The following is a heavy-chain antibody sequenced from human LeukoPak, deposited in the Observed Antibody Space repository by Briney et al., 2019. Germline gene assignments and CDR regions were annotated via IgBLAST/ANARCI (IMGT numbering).Heavy chain of an antibody. J-gene: IGHJ4*02. V-gene: IGHV3-48*03. CDR1: GFTFSSYE. CDR3: ARGYASAWCDY. D-gene: IGHD6-19*01. CDR2: ISSRGDTI. Sequence: GGSLRFSCAGSGFTFSSYERNWVRQAPGKGLEWVSYISSRGDTIYYADSVRGRFTLYRDNAKNSLYLQMNSLRAEDTAVYYCARGYASAWCDYWGQGALVTVSS.